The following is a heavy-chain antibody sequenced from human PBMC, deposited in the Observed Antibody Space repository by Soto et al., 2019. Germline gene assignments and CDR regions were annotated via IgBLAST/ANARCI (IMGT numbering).Heavy chain of an antibody. CDR3: ARVKRWLQFSWFDP. CDR1: GYTFTSYG. D-gene: IGHD5-12*01. V-gene: IGHV1-18*01. Sequence: ASVKVSCKASGYTFTSYGISWVRQAPGQGFEWMGWISAYNGNTNYAQKLQGRVTMTTDTSTSTAYMELRSLRSDDTAVYYCARVKRWLQFSWFDPWGQGTLVTVSS. J-gene: IGHJ5*02. CDR2: ISAYNGNT.